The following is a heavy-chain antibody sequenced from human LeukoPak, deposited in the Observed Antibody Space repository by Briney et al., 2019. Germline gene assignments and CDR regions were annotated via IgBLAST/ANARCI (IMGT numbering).Heavy chain of an antibody. Sequence: GGSLRLSCAASGFTVSSNYMSWVRQAPGKGLEWVSAISGSGGSTYYADSVKGRFTISRDNSKNTLYLQMDSLRAEDTAVYYCAKSATPWLPPFPYWGQGTLVTVSS. CDR3: AKSATPWLPPFPY. J-gene: IGHJ4*02. V-gene: IGHV3-23*01. CDR1: GFTVSSNY. D-gene: IGHD5-12*01. CDR2: ISGSGGST.